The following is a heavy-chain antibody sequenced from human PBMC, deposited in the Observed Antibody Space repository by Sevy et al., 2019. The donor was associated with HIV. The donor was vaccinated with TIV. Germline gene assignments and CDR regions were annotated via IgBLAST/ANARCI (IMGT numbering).Heavy chain of an antibody. CDR3: ARVVAYCTGGTCFPGYYYGMDV. CDR2: ISSSSSSI. CDR1: GFTFSSYN. Sequence: GGSLRLSCAASGFTFSSYNMNWVRQAPGKGLEWVSSISSSSSSIYYADSVRGRFTISRVNAKNSLYLQMNSLRAEDTALYYCARVVAYCTGGTCFPGYYYGMDVWGQGTTVTVSS. V-gene: IGHV3-21*01. J-gene: IGHJ6*02. D-gene: IGHD2-15*01.